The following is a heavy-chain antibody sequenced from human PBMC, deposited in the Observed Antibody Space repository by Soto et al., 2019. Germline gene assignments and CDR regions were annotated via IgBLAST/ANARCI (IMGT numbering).Heavy chain of an antibody. Sequence: GGSLRLSCAASGFTFSSYAMCWVRQAPGKGLEWVSAISGSDGSTYYADSVKGRFIISRDNSRSTVYLQMNSPRAEDTAIYYCAKDRHPDGIWTFDYWGRGTLVTVSS. V-gene: IGHV3-23*01. CDR2: ISGSDGST. J-gene: IGHJ4*02. CDR1: GFTFSSYA. CDR3: AKDRHPDGIWTFDY. D-gene: IGHD3-9*01.